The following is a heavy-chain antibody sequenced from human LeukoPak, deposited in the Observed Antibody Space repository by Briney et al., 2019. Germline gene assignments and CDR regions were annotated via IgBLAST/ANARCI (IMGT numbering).Heavy chain of an antibody. D-gene: IGHD1-26*01. CDR2: IWYDGSNK. V-gene: IGHV3-33*06. Sequence: GGSLRLSCAASGFTFSSYGMHWVRQAPGKGLEWVAVIWYDGSNKYYADSVKGRFTISRDNSKNTLYLQMNSLRAGDTAVYYCAKDPIFSGSYGVFDYWGLGTLVTVSS. J-gene: IGHJ4*02. CDR1: GFTFSSYG. CDR3: AKDPIFSGSYGVFDY.